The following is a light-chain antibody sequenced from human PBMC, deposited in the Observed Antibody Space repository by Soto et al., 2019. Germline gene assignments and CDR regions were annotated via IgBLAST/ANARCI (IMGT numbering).Light chain of an antibody. J-gene: IGKJ1*01. CDR2: GAF. V-gene: IGKV3-11*01. CDR1: PSVTNY. CDR3: QHSSRT. Sequence: PGERATLSCRASPSVTNYLAWYQQKPGQAPRLLIYGAFNRATGIPARFSGSGSGTDFTLTISRLEPEDFAVFYCQHSSRTFGQGTKVDIK.